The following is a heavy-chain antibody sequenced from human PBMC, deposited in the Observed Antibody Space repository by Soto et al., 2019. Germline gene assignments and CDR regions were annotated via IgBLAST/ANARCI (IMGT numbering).Heavy chain of an antibody. D-gene: IGHD6-19*01. CDR3: LRGEYRSGWYWVY. CDR1: GYTFSDYY. J-gene: IGHJ4*02. V-gene: IGHV1-46*01. Sequence: GTSVKLSCEASGYTFSDYYVHWVRQAPGQGLEWMGLINPNGGSTTYAQKFQGRVTMTRDTSTTTVYMELSSLRSEDTAVYYCLRGEYRSGWYWVYWGQGTLLTVSS. CDR2: INPNGGST.